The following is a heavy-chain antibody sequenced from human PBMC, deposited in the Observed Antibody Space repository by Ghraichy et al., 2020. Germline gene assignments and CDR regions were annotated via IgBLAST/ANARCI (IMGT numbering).Heavy chain of an antibody. CDR2: INHSGST. Sequence: SETLSLTCAVCGGSFSGYYWSWIRQPPGKGLEWIGEINHSGSTNYNPSLKSRVTISVDTSKNQFSLKLSSVTAADTAVYYCAGSGFDYWGQGTLVTVSS. V-gene: IGHV4-34*01. CDR3: AGSGFDY. D-gene: IGHD6-19*01. CDR1: GGSFSGYY. J-gene: IGHJ4*02.